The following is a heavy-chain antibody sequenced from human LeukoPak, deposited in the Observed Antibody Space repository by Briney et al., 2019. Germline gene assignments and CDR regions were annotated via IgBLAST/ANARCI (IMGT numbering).Heavy chain of an antibody. V-gene: IGHV3-33*06. D-gene: IGHD3-10*01. CDR3: AKDHSTHYYGSGTYGPRGYSDY. CDR1: GFTFSSYG. J-gene: IGHJ4*02. Sequence: GGSLRLSCAASGFTFSSYGMHWVRQAPGKGLEWVALIWDDGSNNYYADSVKGRFTISRDNSENTLYLQMNSLRAEDTAVYYCAKDHSTHYYGSGTYGPRGYSDYWGQGTLVTVSS. CDR2: IWDDGSNN.